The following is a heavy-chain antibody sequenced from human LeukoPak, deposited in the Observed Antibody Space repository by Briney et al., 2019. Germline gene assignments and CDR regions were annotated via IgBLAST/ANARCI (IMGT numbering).Heavy chain of an antibody. Sequence: PGGSLRLSCAASGFTVSSNYMSWVRQAPGKGLEWVSVIYSGGSTYYADSVKGRFTISRDNFKNTLYLQMNSLRAEDTAVYYCARGHRNTMVRGVIRYYYMDVWGKGTTVTVSS. CDR2: IYSGGST. J-gene: IGHJ6*03. V-gene: IGHV3-66*01. CDR1: GFTVSSNY. CDR3: ARGHRNTMVRGVIRYYYMDV. D-gene: IGHD3-10*01.